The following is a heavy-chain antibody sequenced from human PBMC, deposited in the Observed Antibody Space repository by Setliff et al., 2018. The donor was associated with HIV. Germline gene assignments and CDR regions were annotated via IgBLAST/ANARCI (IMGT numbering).Heavy chain of an antibody. V-gene: IGHV7-4-1*02. J-gene: IGHJ5*02. Sequence: ASVKVSCKTSGYNFENYAINWVRQAPGQGLEWMGWINANSGSPTYAQAFTGRFFFSVDTAAATAYLQINNLKTEDTAVYFCARGLYGDYGGDLNWLDPWGHGTRVTVSS. CDR3: ARGLYGDYGGDLNWLDP. CDR2: INANSGSP. CDR1: GYNFENYA. D-gene: IGHD4-17*01.